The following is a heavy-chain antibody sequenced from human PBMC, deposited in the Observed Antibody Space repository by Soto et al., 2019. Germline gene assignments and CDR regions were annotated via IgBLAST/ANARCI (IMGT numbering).Heavy chain of an antibody. CDR2: IYYSGST. Sequence: SETLSLTCTVSGFSISSSSYYWVWIRQPPGNGLEWIGSIYYSGSTYYNPSLKSRVTISVDTSKNQFSLKLSSVTAADTAVYYCDVTAMVRRGYGMDVWGQGTTVTVSS. CDR3: DVTAMVRRGYGMDV. D-gene: IGHD5-18*01. J-gene: IGHJ6*02. CDR1: GFSISSSSYY. V-gene: IGHV4-39*01.